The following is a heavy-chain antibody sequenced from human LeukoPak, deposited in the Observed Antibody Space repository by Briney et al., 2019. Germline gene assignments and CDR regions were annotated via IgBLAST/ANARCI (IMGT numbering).Heavy chain of an antibody. CDR2: ISDSGDDT. Sequence: YPGGSLRLSCTGSGFTFSNYVMSWVRQAPGKRLEWVSGISDSGDDTDYADSVKGRFTISRDNSKNTLYLQMNSLRAEDTAVYYCAKGHCSSTSCYTKVVDYWGQGTLVTVSS. CDR3: AKGHCSSTSCYTKVVDY. V-gene: IGHV3-23*01. J-gene: IGHJ4*02. CDR1: GFTFSNYV. D-gene: IGHD2-2*01.